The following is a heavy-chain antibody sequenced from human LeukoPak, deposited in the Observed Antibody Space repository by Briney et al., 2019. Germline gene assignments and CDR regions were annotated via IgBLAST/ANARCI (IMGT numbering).Heavy chain of an antibody. V-gene: IGHV3-48*01. CDR1: GFTFSSYS. CDR3: AVGYCSGGSCYFFDY. Sequence: GGSLRLSCAASGFTFSSYSMNWVRQAPGKGLEWVSYISSSSTIYYADSVKGRFTISRDNAKNSLYLQMNSLRAENTAVYYCAVGYCSGGSCYFFDYWGQGTLVTVSS. J-gene: IGHJ4*02. D-gene: IGHD2-15*01. CDR2: ISSSSTI.